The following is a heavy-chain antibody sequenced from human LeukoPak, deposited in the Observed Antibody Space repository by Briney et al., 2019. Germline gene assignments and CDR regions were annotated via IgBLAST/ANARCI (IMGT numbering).Heavy chain of an antibody. CDR3: AKVGSGNVRGDAFDI. D-gene: IGHD6-25*01. Sequence: GGSLRLSCAASGFTFSSYAMHWVRQAPGKGLEWVAVISYDGSNKYYADSVKGRFTISRDNSKNTLYLQMNSLRAEDTAVYYCAKVGSGNVRGDAFDIWGQGTMVTVSS. CDR1: GFTFSSYA. V-gene: IGHV3-30*04. CDR2: ISYDGSNK. J-gene: IGHJ3*02.